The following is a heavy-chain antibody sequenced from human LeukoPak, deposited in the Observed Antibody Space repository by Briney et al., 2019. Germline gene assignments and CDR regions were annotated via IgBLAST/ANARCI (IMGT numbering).Heavy chain of an antibody. Sequence: QPGGSLRLSCVAPGLTLSNYWMSWVRQAPGKGLEWVATIKPDGSEKYYVDSVKGRFTISRDNAKRSLFLQMDSLRAEDTAVYYCAREKKEQHLVFFASDRKPTHFGRYFDYWGQGTLVTVSS. J-gene: IGHJ4*02. CDR2: IKPDGSEK. V-gene: IGHV3-7*01. CDR3: AREKKEQHLVFFASDRKPTHFGRYFDY. CDR1: GLTLSNYW. D-gene: IGHD6-13*01.